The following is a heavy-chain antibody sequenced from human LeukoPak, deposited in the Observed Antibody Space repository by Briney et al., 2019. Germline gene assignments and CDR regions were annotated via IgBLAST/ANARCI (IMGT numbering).Heavy chain of an antibody. CDR3: ATSQSSVAGILGD. CDR1: GLTFSDYF. V-gene: IGHV3-11*04. CDR2: IGGNGRST. D-gene: IGHD6-19*01. J-gene: IGHJ1*01. Sequence: GGSLRLSCAVSGLTFSDYFMTWIRQAPGKGLEWVSYIGGNGRSTYYADSVRGRFTISRDNAKNSVYLQIDNLRVDDTAVYYCATSQSSVAGILGDWGQGTLVIVSS.